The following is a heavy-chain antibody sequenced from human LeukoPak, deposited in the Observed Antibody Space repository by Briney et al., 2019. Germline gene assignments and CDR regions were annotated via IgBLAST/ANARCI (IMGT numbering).Heavy chain of an antibody. V-gene: IGHV3-33*01. Sequence: PGGSLRLSCAASGFTFSSYGMHWVRQAPGKGLEWVAVIWYDGSNKYYADSVKGRFTISRDNSKNTLYLQMNSLRAEDTAVYYCARVKPSSSWFFDYWGQGTPVTVST. CDR2: IWYDGSNK. J-gene: IGHJ4*02. D-gene: IGHD6-13*01. CDR3: ARVKPSSSWFFDY. CDR1: GFTFSSYG.